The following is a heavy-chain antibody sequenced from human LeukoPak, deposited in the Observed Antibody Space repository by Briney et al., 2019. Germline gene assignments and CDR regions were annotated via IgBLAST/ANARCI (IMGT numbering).Heavy chain of an antibody. CDR1: GFTFTSSA. V-gene: IGHV1-58*02. CDR3: AARYCSGGSCYDY. CDR2: IVVGSGNT. D-gene: IGHD2-15*01. J-gene: IGHJ4*02. Sequence: SVKVSCKASGFTFTSSAMQWVRQARGQRLEWIGWIVVGSGNTNYAQKFQERVTITRDMSTSTAYMELSSLRSEDTAVYYCAARYCSGGSCYDYWGQGTLVTVSS.